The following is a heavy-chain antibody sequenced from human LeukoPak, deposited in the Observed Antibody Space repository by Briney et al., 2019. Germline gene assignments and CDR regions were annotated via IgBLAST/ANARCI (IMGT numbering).Heavy chain of an antibody. V-gene: IGHV4-34*01. CDR3: ARHRDFIAARSFFDY. Sequence: SETLSLTCAVYGGSFSGYYWSWIRQPPGKGLEWIGGINHSGSTNYNPSLKSRVTISVDTSKNQFSLKLSSVTAADTAVYYCARHRDFIAARSFFDYWGQGTLVTVSS. J-gene: IGHJ4*02. CDR1: GGSFSGYY. CDR2: INHSGST. D-gene: IGHD6-6*01.